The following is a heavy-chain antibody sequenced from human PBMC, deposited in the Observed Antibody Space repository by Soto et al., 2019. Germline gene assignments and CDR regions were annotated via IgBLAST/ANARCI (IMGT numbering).Heavy chain of an antibody. D-gene: IGHD3-22*01. CDR2: TYYNGNA. Sequence: QLQLQESGPGLVKPSETLSLTCTVSGASIDRSNYYWDWIRQPPGKGLEWIGTTYYNGNAYYNPHLKSRVTMSVDTSKNQFSLKLISVTAADTAVYYCARHFVAVVIKGWGYWGQGTLVTVSS. CDR3: ARHFVAVVIKGWGY. J-gene: IGHJ4*02. V-gene: IGHV4-39*01. CDR1: GASIDRSNYY.